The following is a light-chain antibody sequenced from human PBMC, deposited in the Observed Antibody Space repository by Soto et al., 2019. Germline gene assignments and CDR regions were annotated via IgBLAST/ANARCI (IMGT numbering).Light chain of an antibody. J-gene: IGLJ3*02. CDR1: SSNIGAGYD. CDR2: ANI. V-gene: IGLV1-40*01. CDR3: QSYDISLSGYWV. Sequence: QSVLTQPPSVSGAPGQWVTISCTGSSSNIGAGYDVHWYRQLPGTVPKLLIYANIKRPSGVPDRFSGSKSGTSVSLAIAGLQAEDEGDYYCQSYDISLSGYWVFGGGTKLTVL.